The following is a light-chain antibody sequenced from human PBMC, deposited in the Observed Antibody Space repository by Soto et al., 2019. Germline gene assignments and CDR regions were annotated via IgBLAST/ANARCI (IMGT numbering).Light chain of an antibody. CDR2: GAS. CDR3: QQNYSTPPLT. CDR1: QSLLHSNGNNY. J-gene: IGKJ4*01. V-gene: IGKV1-39*01. Sequence: MTQSPLSLPVTPGEPASISCRSSQSLLHSNGNNYLDWYLQKPGKAPKLLIYGASSLQSGVPSRFSGSGSGTDFTLTISSLQPEDYATYYCQQNYSTPPLTFGGGTKVDIK.